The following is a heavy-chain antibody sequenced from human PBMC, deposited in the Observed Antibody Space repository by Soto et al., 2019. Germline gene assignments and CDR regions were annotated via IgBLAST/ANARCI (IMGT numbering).Heavy chain of an antibody. CDR3: ARDQVRGDYGGNVGSDY. Sequence: QVQLVQSGAEVKKPGASVKISCKASGYTFTNYGISWVRQAPGQGLEWMGWISAYNGNTNYAQKLQGRVTMTTDTSTSTAYMELRSLRSDDTAVYYCARDQVRGDYGGNVGSDYWGQGTLVTVSS. D-gene: IGHD4-17*01. V-gene: IGHV1-18*01. CDR2: ISAYNGNT. J-gene: IGHJ4*02. CDR1: GYTFTNYG.